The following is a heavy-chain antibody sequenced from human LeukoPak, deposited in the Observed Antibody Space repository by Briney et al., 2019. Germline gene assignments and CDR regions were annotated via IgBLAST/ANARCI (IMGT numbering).Heavy chain of an antibody. Sequence: PSETLSLTCTVSGGSISSYYWSWIRQPPGKGLEWIGYIYYSGSTNYNPSLKSRVTISVDTSNNQFSLKLSSVTAADTAVYYCARDRDYYDSSGYISQFDYWGQGTLVTVSS. CDR2: IYYSGST. J-gene: IGHJ4*02. CDR3: ARDRDYYDSSGYISQFDY. D-gene: IGHD3-22*01. CDR1: GGSISSYY. V-gene: IGHV4-59*12.